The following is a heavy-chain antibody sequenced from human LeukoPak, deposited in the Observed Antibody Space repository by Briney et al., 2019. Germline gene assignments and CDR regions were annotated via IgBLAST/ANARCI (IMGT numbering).Heavy chain of an antibody. CDR2: ISSSSSYI. D-gene: IGHD2-15*01. V-gene: IGHV3-21*01. CDR1: GFNFSSHS. J-gene: IGHJ4*02. CDR3: ARGYCSGGSCYDY. Sequence: GGSLRLSYAASGFNFSSHSVNWVRQAPGKGLEGVSSISSSSSYIYYADSVKSRFTITSDNAKNSLYLQINSLRAEDTAVDYCARGYCSGGSCYDYWGQGTLVTVSS.